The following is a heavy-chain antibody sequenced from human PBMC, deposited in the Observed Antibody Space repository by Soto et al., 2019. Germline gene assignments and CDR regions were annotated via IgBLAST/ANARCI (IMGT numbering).Heavy chain of an antibody. D-gene: IGHD3-10*01. V-gene: IGHV3-64D*06. Sequence: LRLSCSASGFSFRSYAMWWVRQAPGKGLEFVSSISSDGGGSDYADPVRDRFIISRDDSNNTLYLQMNSLRPEDTALYYCVPRIALVTVGLDYWGQGTVVTSPQ. CDR2: ISSDGGGS. CDR1: GFSFRSYA. CDR3: VPRIALVTVGLDY. J-gene: IGHJ4*02.